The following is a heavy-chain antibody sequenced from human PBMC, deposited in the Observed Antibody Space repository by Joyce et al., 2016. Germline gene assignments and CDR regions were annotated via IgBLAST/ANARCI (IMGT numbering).Heavy chain of an antibody. D-gene: IGHD2-21*02. J-gene: IGHJ4*02. Sequence: QLQLQESGPGLVKPSETLSLTCTVSGASISSSPYYWGWIRHPPGKGLECIGNIHRDGRPYYNPSLKSRLTISVDTSKNQFSLTLSSVTAADTAIYYCVTTSVVITAIPNYFDHWGQGALVTIAS. CDR2: IHRDGRP. V-gene: IGHV4-39*01. CDR3: VTTSVVITAIPNYFDH. CDR1: GASISSSPYY.